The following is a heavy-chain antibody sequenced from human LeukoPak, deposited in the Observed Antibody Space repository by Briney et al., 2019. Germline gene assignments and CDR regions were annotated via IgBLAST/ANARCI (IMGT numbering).Heavy chain of an antibody. D-gene: IGHD3-10*01. Sequence: ASVKVPCKASGYTFTGYYMHWVRQAPGQGLEWMGWINPNSGGTNYAQKFQGRVTMTWDTSISTAYMELSRLRSDDTAVYYCARDLYYYGSGSEWGQGTLVTVSS. CDR1: GYTFTGYY. J-gene: IGHJ4*02. CDR2: INPNSGGT. V-gene: IGHV1-2*02. CDR3: ARDLYYYGSGSE.